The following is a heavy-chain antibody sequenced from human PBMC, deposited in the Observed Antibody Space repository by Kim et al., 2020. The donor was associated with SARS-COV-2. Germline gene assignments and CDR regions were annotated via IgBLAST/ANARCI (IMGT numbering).Heavy chain of an antibody. CDR3: AYGTVVHKYSFEH. CDR2: ISTSGHST. V-gene: IGHV3-23*01. CDR1: GFTFGNYA. Sequence: GGSLRLSCAASGFTFGNYAMSWVRQAPGKGLEWVPTISTSGHSTNPADSVRERFTFSRDNSETTRFPQMHNLRAKDAAVFVCAYGTVVHKYSFEHW. J-gene: IGHJ1*01. D-gene: IGHD3-10*01.